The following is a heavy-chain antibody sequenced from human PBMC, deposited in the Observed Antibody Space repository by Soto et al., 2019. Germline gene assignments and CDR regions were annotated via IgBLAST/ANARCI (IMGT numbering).Heavy chain of an antibody. Sequence: ASVKVSCKASGGTFSTYTFSWVRQAPGQGLEWMGRIIPIFGTPYYAQKFQGRVTITADKSTSTVYMELSSLGSDDTAVYFCARGLECRGYCLDKPTWFGPWGQGTLVTVSS. D-gene: IGHD2-15*01. CDR3: ARGLECRGYCLDKPTWFGP. J-gene: IGHJ5*02. V-gene: IGHV1-69*06. CDR1: GGTFSTYT. CDR2: IIPIFGTP.